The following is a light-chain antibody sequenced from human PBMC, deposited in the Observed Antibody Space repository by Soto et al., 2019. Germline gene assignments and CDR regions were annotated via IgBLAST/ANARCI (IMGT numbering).Light chain of an antibody. CDR2: GAS. Sequence: EIVLTQSPGTLSLSPGERATLSCRASQSVSSSYLAWYQQKPGQAPSLLIYGASSRATGIPDRFSGSGSGTDFTLTISRLEAEDFALYYCQQYGSSPRTFGQGTKVEIK. V-gene: IGKV3-20*01. CDR1: QSVSSSY. J-gene: IGKJ1*01. CDR3: QQYGSSPRT.